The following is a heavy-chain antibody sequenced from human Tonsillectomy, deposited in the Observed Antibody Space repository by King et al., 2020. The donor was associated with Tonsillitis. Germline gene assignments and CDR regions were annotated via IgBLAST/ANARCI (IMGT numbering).Heavy chain of an antibody. Sequence: VQLVESGGGLVQPGGSLRLSCAASGFSFSSYDMHWVRQVTGKGLEWVSAIGSAGDTYYPGSVKGRFTISRDNAKNFLYLQMTSLRAGDTAVYYCAREKVGQLLYDYWGQGTLVTVSS. J-gene: IGHJ4*02. CDR2: IGSAGDT. CDR3: AREKVGQLLYDY. V-gene: IGHV3-13*01. CDR1: GFSFSSYD. D-gene: IGHD2-2*02.